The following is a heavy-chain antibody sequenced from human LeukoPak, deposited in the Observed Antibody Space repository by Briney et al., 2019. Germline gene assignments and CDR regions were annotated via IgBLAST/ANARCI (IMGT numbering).Heavy chain of an antibody. CDR2: IKQEGSEK. V-gene: IGHV3-7*01. CDR3: VRRGGWLGYYMDV. Sequence: PGGSLRLSCAASGFTFSRYWMTWVRQAPGKGPEWVANIKQEGSEKYYVDSVKGRFTISRDNAKNSVYLQMNSLRAEDTVVYYCVRRGGWLGYYMDVGGKGTTVTVS. CDR1: GFTFSRYW. D-gene: IGHD5-12*01. J-gene: IGHJ6*03.